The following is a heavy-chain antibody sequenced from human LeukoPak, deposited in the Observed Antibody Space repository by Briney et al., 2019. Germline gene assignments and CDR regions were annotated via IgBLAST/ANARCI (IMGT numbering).Heavy chain of an antibody. Sequence: PGGSLRLSCAASGFTFSSYGMHWVRQAPGKGLEWVAVIWYDGSNKYYADSVKGRFTISRDNSKNTLYLQMNSLRAEDTAVYYCARDKDGDRSGWFDPWGQGTLVTVSS. J-gene: IGHJ5*02. D-gene: IGHD4-17*01. CDR3: ARDKDGDRSGWFDP. V-gene: IGHV3-33*08. CDR2: IWYDGSNK. CDR1: GFTFSSYG.